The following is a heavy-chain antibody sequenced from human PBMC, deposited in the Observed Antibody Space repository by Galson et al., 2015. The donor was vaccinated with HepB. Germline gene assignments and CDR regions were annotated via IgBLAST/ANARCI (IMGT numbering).Heavy chain of an antibody. V-gene: IGHV1-69*13. CDR1: GGTFSSYA. J-gene: IGHJ6*02. D-gene: IGHD2/OR15-2a*01. Sequence: SVKVSCKASGGTFSSYAISWVRQAPGQGLEWMGGIIPIFGTANYAQKFQGRVTITADESTSTAYMELSSLRSEDTAVYYCARDPTTFSRYYYYGMDVWGQGTTVTVSS. CDR2: IIPIFGTA. CDR3: ARDPTTFSRYYYYGMDV.